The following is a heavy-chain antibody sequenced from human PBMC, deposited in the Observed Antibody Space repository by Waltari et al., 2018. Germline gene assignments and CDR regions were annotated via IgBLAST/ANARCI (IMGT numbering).Heavy chain of an antibody. V-gene: IGHV3-23*01. Sequence: EVQLLESGGGLVQPGGSLRLSCAASGFTFSSYAMSWVRQAPGKGLELVSAISGSGGSTYYADSVKGRFTISRDNSKNTLYLQMNSLRAEDTAVYYCAKMEQYYYDSSGYFDYWGQGTLVTVSS. CDR2: ISGSGGST. J-gene: IGHJ4*02. CDR1: GFTFSSYA. CDR3: AKMEQYYYDSSGYFDY. D-gene: IGHD3-22*01.